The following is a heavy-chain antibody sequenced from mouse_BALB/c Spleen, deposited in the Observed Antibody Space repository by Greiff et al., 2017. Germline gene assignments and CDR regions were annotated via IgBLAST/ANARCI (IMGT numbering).Heavy chain of an antibody. CDR1: GFTFTDYY. J-gene: IGHJ2*01. CDR2: IRNKANGYTT. CDR3: ESWLLGQDY. V-gene: IGHV7-3*02. Sequence: EVQRVESGGGLVQPGGSLRLSCATSGFTFTDYYMSWVRQPPGKALEWLGFIRNKANGYTTEYSASVKGRFTISRDNSQSILYLQMNTLRAEDSATYYCESWLLGQDYWGQGTTLTVSS. D-gene: IGHD4-1*01.